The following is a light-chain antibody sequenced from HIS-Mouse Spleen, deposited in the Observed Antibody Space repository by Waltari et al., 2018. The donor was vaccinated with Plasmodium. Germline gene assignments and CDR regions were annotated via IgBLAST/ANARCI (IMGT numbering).Light chain of an antibody. CDR2: EDS. Sequence: SYELTQPPSVSVSPGQTARITCSGSALPKKYAYWYQPKSVQAPVLVLYEDSKRTSGIPERFSGSSSGTMATLTISGAQVEDEADYYCYSTDSSGNHRVFGGGTKLTVL. J-gene: IGLJ3*02. V-gene: IGLV3-10*01. CDR1: ALPKKY. CDR3: YSTDSSGNHRV.